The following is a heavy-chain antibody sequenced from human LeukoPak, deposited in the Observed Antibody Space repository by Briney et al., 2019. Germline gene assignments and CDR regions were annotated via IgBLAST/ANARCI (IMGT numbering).Heavy chain of an antibody. D-gene: IGHD3-22*01. J-gene: IGHJ5*02. Sequence: SETLSLTCTVSGGSISSSSYYWGWIRQPPGKGLEWIGSIYYSGSTYYNPSLKSRVTISVDTSKNQFSLKLSSVTAADTAVYYCARAASDYYDSSGYYFPWWFDPWGQGTLVTVSS. CDR2: IYYSGST. CDR1: GGSISSSSYY. V-gene: IGHV4-39*07. CDR3: ARAASDYYDSSGYYFPWWFDP.